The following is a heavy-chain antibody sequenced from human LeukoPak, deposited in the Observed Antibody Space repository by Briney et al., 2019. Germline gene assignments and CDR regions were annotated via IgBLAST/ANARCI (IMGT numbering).Heavy chain of an antibody. D-gene: IGHD3-10*01. Sequence: ASVKVSCKASGYTFTGYYVHWVRQAPGQGLEWMGWINPNSGGTNYAQKFQGRVTMTRDTSISTAYMELSSLRSEDTAVYYCARGPMVRGVIITVYYFDYWGQGTLVTVSS. CDR1: GYTFTGYY. CDR3: ARGPMVRGVIITVYYFDY. J-gene: IGHJ4*02. CDR2: INPNSGGT. V-gene: IGHV1-2*02.